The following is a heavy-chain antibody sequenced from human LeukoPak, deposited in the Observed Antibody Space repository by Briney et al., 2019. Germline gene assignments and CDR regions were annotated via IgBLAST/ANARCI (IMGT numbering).Heavy chain of an antibody. V-gene: IGHV1-2*02. Sequence: GASVKVSCKASGYTFTGYYMHWVRQAPGQGLEWMGWINPNSGGTNYAQKFQGRVTMTRDTSISTAYMELSSLRSEDTAVYYCARSGYSYGWTNWFDPWGQGTLVTVSS. J-gene: IGHJ5*02. CDR2: INPNSGGT. D-gene: IGHD5-18*01. CDR3: ARSGYSYGWTNWFDP. CDR1: GYTFTGYY.